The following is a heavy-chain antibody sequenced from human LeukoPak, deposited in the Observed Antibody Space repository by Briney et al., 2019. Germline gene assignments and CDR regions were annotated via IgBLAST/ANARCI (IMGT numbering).Heavy chain of an antibody. V-gene: IGHV4-34*01. Sequence: SETLSLTCAVYGGSFSGYYWSWIRQPPGKGLEWIGEINHSRSTNYNPSLKSRVTISVDTSKNQFSLKLSSVTAADTAVYYCAGPGEDNFDYWGQGTLVTVSS. CDR1: GGSFSGYY. CDR2: INHSRST. J-gene: IGHJ4*02. CDR3: AGPGEDNFDY.